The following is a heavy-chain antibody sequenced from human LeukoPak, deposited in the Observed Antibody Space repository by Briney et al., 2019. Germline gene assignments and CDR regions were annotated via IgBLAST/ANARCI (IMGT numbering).Heavy chain of an antibody. D-gene: IGHD6-13*01. CDR1: RFTFSSYW. V-gene: IGHV3-74*01. CDR3: AKGYSSSLDPYYYYYMDV. Sequence: GGSLRLSCAATRFTFSSYWMHWVRQIAGKGLEWVSRISIDGSSTSYADSVKGRFTISRDNTKNTLYLQMNSLRAEDTAVYYCAKGYSSSLDPYYYYYMDVWGKGTTVTVSS. J-gene: IGHJ6*03. CDR2: ISIDGSST.